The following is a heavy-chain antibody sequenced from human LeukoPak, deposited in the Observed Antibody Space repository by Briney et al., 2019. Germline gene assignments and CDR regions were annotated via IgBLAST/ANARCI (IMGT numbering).Heavy chain of an antibody. V-gene: IGHV6-1*01. D-gene: IGHD1-26*01. J-gene: IGHJ4*02. Sequence: PSQTLSLTCAIAGDSISSNSAAWNWSRPSPSRGLEWLGRTYYRSKWSNDYAVSVKSRISINPDPSKNQFSLQLNSVTPDDTAVYYCARDWYGGSYYRFDSWGQGSLVTVSS. CDR1: GDSISSNSAA. CDR3: ARDWYGGSYYRFDS. CDR2: TYYRSKWSN.